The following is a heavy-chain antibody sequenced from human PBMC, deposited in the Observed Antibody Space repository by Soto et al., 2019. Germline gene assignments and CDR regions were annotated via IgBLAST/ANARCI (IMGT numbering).Heavy chain of an antibody. CDR3: ARGGYCSGGSCGNFDY. CDR2: ISAYNGNT. CDR1: GYTFTSYV. V-gene: IGHV1-18*01. J-gene: IGHJ4*02. D-gene: IGHD2-15*01. Sequence: QVQLVQSGAEVKKPGDSVKFSCKASGYTFTSYVISWVRQAPGQGLEWMGWISAYNGNTNYAQKLQGRVTMTTDTATSTAYMELRSMRSDDTAVDYCARGGYCSGGSCGNFDYWGQGTLVTVSS.